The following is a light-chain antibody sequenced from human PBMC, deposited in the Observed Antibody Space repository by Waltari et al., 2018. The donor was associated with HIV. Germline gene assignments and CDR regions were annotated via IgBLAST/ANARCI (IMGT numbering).Light chain of an antibody. V-gene: IGLV2-14*03. J-gene: IGLJ3*02. CDR1: DSDFGLYNF. CDR2: DVD. Sequence: SAVTQPACVSGLPGQSITISRTGDDSDFGLYNFVSWYQQHPGKRTRRIFYDVDHRASGISTRFSGSKSGHTASLSISGLRAEDEADYYCAFFTDDNTLLFGGGTKVTVL. CDR3: AFFTDDNTLL.